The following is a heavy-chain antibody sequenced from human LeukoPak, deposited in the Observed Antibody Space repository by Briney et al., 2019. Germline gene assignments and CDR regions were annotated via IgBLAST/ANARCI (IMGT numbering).Heavy chain of an antibody. CDR1: GGSISSGDYY. CDR3: ARVSTSYYYDSSGYYYFDY. D-gene: IGHD3-22*01. J-gene: IGHJ4*02. V-gene: IGHV4-30-4*01. CDR2: IYYSGST. Sequence: SETLSLTCTVSGGSISSGDYYWSWIRQPPGKGLEWIGYIYYSGSTYYNPSLKSRVTISVDTSKNQFSLKLSSVTAADTAVYYCARVSTSYYYDSSGYYYFDYWGQGTLVTVSS.